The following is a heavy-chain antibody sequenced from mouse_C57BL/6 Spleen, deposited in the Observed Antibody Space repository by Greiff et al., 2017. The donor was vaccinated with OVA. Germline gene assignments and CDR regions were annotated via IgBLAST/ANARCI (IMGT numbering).Heavy chain of an antibody. CDR1: GYSFTDYN. CDR3: AGFGITTVVVPR. J-gene: IGHJ2*01. CDR2: INPNYGTT. D-gene: IGHD1-1*01. V-gene: IGHV1-39*01. Sequence: VQLPQSGPELVKPGASVKISCKASGYSFTDYNMNWVKQSNGKSLEWIGVINPNYGTTSYNQKFKGKATLTVDQSSSTAYMQLNSLTSEDSAVYYCAGFGITTVVVPRWGQGTTLTVSS.